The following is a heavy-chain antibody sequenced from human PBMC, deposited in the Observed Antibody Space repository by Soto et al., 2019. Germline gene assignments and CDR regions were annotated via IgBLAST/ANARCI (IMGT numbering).Heavy chain of an antibody. D-gene: IGHD1-1*01. CDR1: GGSISSGGDY. J-gene: IGHJ3*02. CDR2: MSHSGGT. Sequence: PSETLSLTCTVSGGSISSGGDYWSWIRQHPGKGLEWIGDMSHSGGTHYNPSLKSRVTISVDTSKNQFSLKMSSVTAADTALYYCARVERGTATTVVDAFDIWGPGTLVTVS. V-gene: IGHV4-31*03. CDR3: ARVERGTATTVVDAFDI.